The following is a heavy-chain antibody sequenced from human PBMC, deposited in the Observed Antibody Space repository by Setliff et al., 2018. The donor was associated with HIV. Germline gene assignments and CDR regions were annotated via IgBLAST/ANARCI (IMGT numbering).Heavy chain of an antibody. CDR2: INVGNGNT. Sequence: ASVKVSCKASGYSFTQYAMHWVRRAPGQRLEWMGWINVGNGNTKYSQKFQGSVTITRDTSASTAYMELISLRSEDTAVYYCAREEYHDFWSGFSNWGQGTLVTVSS. CDR1: GYSFTQYA. V-gene: IGHV1-3*01. CDR3: AREEYHDFWSGFSN. J-gene: IGHJ4*02. D-gene: IGHD3-3*01.